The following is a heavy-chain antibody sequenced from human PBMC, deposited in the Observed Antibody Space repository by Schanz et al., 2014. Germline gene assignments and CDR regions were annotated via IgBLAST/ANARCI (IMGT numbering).Heavy chain of an antibody. CDR1: GFTLSNSD. J-gene: IGHJ4*02. CDR2: IGYLGDT. V-gene: IGHV3-13*01. Sequence: VQMVESGGGVVQPGRSLRLSCAASGFTLSNSDMHWVRQGTGKGLEWVSTIGYLGDTYYPDSVKGRFTVSRDSGQNSLYLQMNSLRAGDTAVYFCARAHGNNWYGKGLDYWGQGTLXTVSS. CDR3: ARAHGNNWYGKGLDY. D-gene: IGHD1-1*01.